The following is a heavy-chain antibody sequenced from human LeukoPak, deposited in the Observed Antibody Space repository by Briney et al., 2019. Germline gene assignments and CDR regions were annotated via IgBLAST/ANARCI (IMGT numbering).Heavy chain of an antibody. CDR2: MSYGGST. Sequence: SETLSLTCNVSGGSLSSTNNYWGWIRQPPGEGLEWIGSMSYGGSTYYNPSLKSRVTISGDTSKNQLSLKLSSVTAADTAVYYCARVVVVTAIDYWGQGTLVTVSS. D-gene: IGHD2-21*02. CDR1: GGSLSSTNNY. V-gene: IGHV4-39*07. J-gene: IGHJ4*02. CDR3: ARVVVVTAIDY.